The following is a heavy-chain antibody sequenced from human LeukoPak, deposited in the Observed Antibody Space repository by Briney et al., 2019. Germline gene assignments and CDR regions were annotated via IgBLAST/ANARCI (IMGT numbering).Heavy chain of an antibody. CDR2: ISRDSSTM. Sequence: PGGSLRLSCEASGFTFSCYEMNWVRQAPGKGLEWVSYISRDSSTMDYSDSVKGRFTISRDNARNSLYLQLNSLTADDTAVYYCARELRGSGFDPWGQGTLVTVSA. CDR1: GFTFSCYE. D-gene: IGHD6-19*01. J-gene: IGHJ5*02. CDR3: ARELRGSGFDP. V-gene: IGHV3-48*03.